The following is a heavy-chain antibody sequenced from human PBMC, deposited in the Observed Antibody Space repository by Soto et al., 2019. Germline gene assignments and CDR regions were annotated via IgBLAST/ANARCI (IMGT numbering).Heavy chain of an antibody. CDR1: GFTFSSYA. V-gene: IGHV3-30-3*01. J-gene: IGHJ4*02. CDR2: ISYDGSNK. D-gene: IGHD2-15*01. Sequence: QVQLVESGGGVVQPGRSLRLSCAASGFTFSSYAMHWVRQAPGKGLEWVAVISYDGSNKYYADSVKGRFTISRDNSKNTLYLQKNSLRAEDTAVYYCARFKGCSGGSCYPYFDYWGQGTLVTVSS. CDR3: ARFKGCSGGSCYPYFDY.